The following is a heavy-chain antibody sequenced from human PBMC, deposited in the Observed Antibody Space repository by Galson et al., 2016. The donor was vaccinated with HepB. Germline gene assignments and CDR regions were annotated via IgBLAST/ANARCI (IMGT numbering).Heavy chain of an antibody. CDR2: IKSQRFGGAA. Sequence: SLRLSCAVSGFTFSKGFLTWVRQAPGKGLEWIGHIKSQRFGGAAEYAAAVQGRFTISRDDSENTLYLQMDSLKTEDTAMYYCSTEGYYDNSAWVVFDYWGQGTLVTVSS. CDR1: GFTFSKGF. CDR3: STEGYYDNSAWVVFDY. J-gene: IGHJ4*02. D-gene: IGHD3-22*01. V-gene: IGHV3-15*01.